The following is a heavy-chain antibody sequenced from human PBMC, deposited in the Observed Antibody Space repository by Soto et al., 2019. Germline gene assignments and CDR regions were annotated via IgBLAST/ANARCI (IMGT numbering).Heavy chain of an antibody. CDR1: GYTFTSYG. J-gene: IGHJ6*02. CDR2: ISAYNGNT. D-gene: IGHD2-2*01. CDR3: ARDYGCSSTSCDVTNHDYYYYGMDV. V-gene: IGHV1-18*01. Sequence: QVQLVQSGAEVKKPGASVKVSCKASGYTFTSYGISWVRQAPGQGLEWMGWISAYNGNTNYAQKLQGRVPMTTDTSTSTAYMGLRSLRSDDTSVYYCARDYGCSSTSCDVTNHDYYYYGMDVWGQGTTVTVSS.